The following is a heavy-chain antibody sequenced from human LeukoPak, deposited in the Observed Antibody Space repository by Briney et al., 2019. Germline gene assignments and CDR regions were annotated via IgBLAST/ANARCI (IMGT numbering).Heavy chain of an antibody. CDR2: IYYSGST. J-gene: IGHJ3*02. V-gene: IGHV4-59*01. D-gene: IGHD3-22*01. CDR1: GGSISSYY. Sequence: SETLSLTCTVSGGSISSYYWSWIRQPPGKGLEWIGYIYYSGSTNYNPSLKSRVTISVDTSKNQFSLKLSSVTAADTAVYYCARDYYAHDAFDIWGQGIMVTVSS. CDR3: ARDYYAHDAFDI.